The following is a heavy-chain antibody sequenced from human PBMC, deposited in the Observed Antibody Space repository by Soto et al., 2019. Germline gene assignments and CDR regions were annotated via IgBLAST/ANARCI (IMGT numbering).Heavy chain of an antibody. V-gene: IGHV3-48*02. J-gene: IGHJ4*02. CDR2: ISSNNRAI. D-gene: IGHD3-3*01. Sequence: PGGSLRLSCAASGFTFSSYSLNWVRQAPGKGLEWVSYISSNNRAIFYADSVKGRFTTSRDNAKNSLYLQMNSLRDEDSAVYYCAREVWILEWLAPFDYWGQGSLVTVSS. CDR3: AREVWILEWLAPFDY. CDR1: GFTFSSYS.